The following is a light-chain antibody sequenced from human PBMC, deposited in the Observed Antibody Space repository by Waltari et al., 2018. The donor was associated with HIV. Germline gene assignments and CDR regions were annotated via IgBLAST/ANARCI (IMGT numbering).Light chain of an antibody. V-gene: IGLV2-11*01. CDR3: YSYAGSLL. J-gene: IGLJ2*01. CDR2: NVS. Sequence: QSALTQPRSVCGSPGQSVTISCTGSSSDGGGYNYVSWYQQHPTKAPKLIIYNVSERPSGVPDRFSGSKSGNRASLTISGLQAEDEADYYCYSYAGSLLFGGGTKLTVL. CDR1: SSDGGGYNY.